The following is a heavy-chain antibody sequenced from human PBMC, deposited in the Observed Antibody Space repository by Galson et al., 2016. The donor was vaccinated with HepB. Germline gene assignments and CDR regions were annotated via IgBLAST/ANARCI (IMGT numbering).Heavy chain of an antibody. V-gene: IGHV1-69*13. CDR2: IIPIMDTA. J-gene: IGHJ6*02. CDR3: ASDLGTMPFYGMDV. D-gene: IGHD5-12*01. Sequence: SVKVSCKVSGGAFGSFASSWVRQAPGQGLEWMGGIIPIMDTANSAQKFQDRLTMTADESTSTAYMRLSSLRSEDTAVYYCASDLGTMPFYGMDVWGQGTTVTVSS. CDR1: GGAFGSFA.